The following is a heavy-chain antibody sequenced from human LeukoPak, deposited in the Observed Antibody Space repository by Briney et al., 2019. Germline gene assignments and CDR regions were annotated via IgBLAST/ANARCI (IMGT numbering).Heavy chain of an antibody. CDR1: GGSISSGGYY. CDR2: IYHSGST. CDR3: AGVNPNNWNDVTDDY. D-gene: IGHD1-20*01. Sequence: SETLSLTCTVSGGSISSGGYYWSWIRQPPGKGLEWIGYIYHSGSTYYNPSLKSRVTISVDRSKNQFSLKLSSVTAADTAVYYCAGVNPNNWNDVTDDYWGQGTLVTVSS. V-gene: IGHV4-30-2*01. J-gene: IGHJ4*02.